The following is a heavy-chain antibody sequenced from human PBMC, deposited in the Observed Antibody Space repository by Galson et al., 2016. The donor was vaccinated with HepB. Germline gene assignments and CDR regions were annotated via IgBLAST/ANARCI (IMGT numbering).Heavy chain of an antibody. Sequence: SVKVSCKASGSNFTDYYIHWVRQAPGQGLEWMGRINLNSGDTDYAQNFQGRVTMTRDTSISTAYMELSWLRSADTAVYYCARGYCSGGSCFWYWFDPWGQGTLVTVSS. CDR2: INLNSGDT. J-gene: IGHJ5*02. CDR3: ARGYCSGGSCFWYWFDP. D-gene: IGHD2-15*01. CDR1: GSNFTDYY. V-gene: IGHV1-2*06.